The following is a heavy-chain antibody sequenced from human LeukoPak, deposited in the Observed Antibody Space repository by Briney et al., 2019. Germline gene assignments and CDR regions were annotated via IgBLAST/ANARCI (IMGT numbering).Heavy chain of an antibody. Sequence: ETLSLTCTVSGGSINGYYWSWIRQPPGKGLEWIGYIYYSGSTNYNPSLKSRVTISVDTSKNHFSLKLSSVTAADTAVYYCARGESIAASFDYWGQGTLVTVSS. CDR1: GGSINGYY. J-gene: IGHJ4*02. D-gene: IGHD6-6*01. CDR3: ARGESIAASFDY. CDR2: IYYSGST. V-gene: IGHV4-59*01.